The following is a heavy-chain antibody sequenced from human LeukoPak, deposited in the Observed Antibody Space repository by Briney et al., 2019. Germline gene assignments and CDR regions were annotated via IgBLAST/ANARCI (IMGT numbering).Heavy chain of an antibody. J-gene: IGHJ4*02. V-gene: IGHV2-70*04. CDR2: IDWYDDR. CDR1: GFSLSTSGMR. D-gene: IGHD2-2*01. Sequence: SGPTLVNPTQTLTLTCTFSGFSLSTSGMRVSWIRQPPGKALDWLARIDWYDDRYYNTSLKTRLTISKDTSKNQVVLTMTNMDPVDTATYYCARMRYCSSTSCYYFDYWGQGTLVTVSS. CDR3: ARMRYCSSTSCYYFDY.